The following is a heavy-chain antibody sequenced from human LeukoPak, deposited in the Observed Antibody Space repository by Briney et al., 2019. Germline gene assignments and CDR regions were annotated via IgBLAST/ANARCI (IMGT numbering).Heavy chain of an antibody. J-gene: IGHJ4*02. CDR3: ARIGLGVSFGSGFDY. CDR2: ISYDGRDQ. V-gene: IGHV3-30-3*01. D-gene: IGHD3-10*01. CDR1: GFSLRGYA. Sequence: GGSLRLSCVASGFSLRGYAMHWVRQAPGKGGLEWVTMISYDGRDQYYADSVKGRFTISRDDSKNTLFLQMNSLRVEDTAMYHCARIGLGVSFGSGFDYWGQGTLVTVSS.